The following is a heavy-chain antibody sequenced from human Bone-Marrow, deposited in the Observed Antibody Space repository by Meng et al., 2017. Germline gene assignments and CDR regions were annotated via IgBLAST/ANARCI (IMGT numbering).Heavy chain of an antibody. D-gene: IGHD3-22*01. CDR3: ARSYDSSGYYYEYYFDY. V-gene: IGHV3-66*02. Sequence: GESLKISCAASGFTVSSNYMSWVRQAPGKGLEWVSVIYSGGSTYYADSVKGRFTISGDNSKNTLYLQMNSLRAEDTAVYYCARSYDSSGYYYEYYFDYWGQGTLVTVSS. CDR2: IYSGGST. J-gene: IGHJ4*02. CDR1: GFTVSSNY.